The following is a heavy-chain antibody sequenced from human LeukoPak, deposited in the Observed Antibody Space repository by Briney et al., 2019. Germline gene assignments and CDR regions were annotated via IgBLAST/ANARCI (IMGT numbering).Heavy chain of an antibody. CDR1: GGSISSGDYY. D-gene: IGHD3-22*01. CDR2: IYYSGST. V-gene: IGHV4-30-4*01. Sequence: SETLSLTCTVSGGSISSGDYYWTWIRQPPGEGLEWIGYIYYSGSTYYNPSLKSRLTISVDTSKNQFSLKLSSVTAADTAVYYCASSYDSRPSFDYWGQGTLVTVSS. CDR3: ASSYDSRPSFDY. J-gene: IGHJ4*02.